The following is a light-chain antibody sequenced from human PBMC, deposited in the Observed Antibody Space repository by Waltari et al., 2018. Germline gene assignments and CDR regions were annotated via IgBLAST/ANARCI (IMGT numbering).Light chain of an antibody. CDR2: WAS. Sequence: QSVYYRSYNKKYLAWEQHKPGQPPKWLLYWASTRESGVPDRFSASGSGTDFTLTINDLQAEDVAVYYCQQYYRSRTFGQGTKVEI. CDR1: QSVYYRSYNKKY. J-gene: IGKJ1*01. V-gene: IGKV4-1*01. CDR3: QQYYRSRT.